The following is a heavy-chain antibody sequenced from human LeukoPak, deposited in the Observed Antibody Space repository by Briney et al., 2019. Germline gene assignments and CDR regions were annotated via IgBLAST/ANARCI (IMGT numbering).Heavy chain of an antibody. CDR3: ARDQVARDIVVVLTATGTIDY. Sequence: ASVKVSCKASGYTFTGHYMHWVRQAPGHGLEWMGWISPNSGGTTYAQKFQGRVTMTRDTSISTAYMELSSLGSDDTAEYLCARDQVARDIVVVLTATGTIDYWGQGTLVTVSS. D-gene: IGHD2-15*01. J-gene: IGHJ4*02. V-gene: IGHV1-2*02. CDR1: GYTFTGHY. CDR2: ISPNSGGT.